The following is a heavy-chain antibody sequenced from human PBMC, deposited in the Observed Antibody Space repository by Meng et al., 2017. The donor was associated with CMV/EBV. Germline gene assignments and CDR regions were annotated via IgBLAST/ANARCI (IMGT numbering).Heavy chain of an antibody. J-gene: IGHJ4*01. Sequence: GESLKISCAASGFTFSSYSMNWVRQAPGKGLEWVSSISSSSSYIYYADSVKGRFTISRDNSKKKIYLQMHSLRTEDTAMYYCARDSEGSDSSGRSPYYFDYWGQGTLVTVS. CDR1: GFTFSSYS. D-gene: IGHD3-22*01. CDR3: ARDSEGSDSSGRSPYYFDY. CDR2: ISSSSSYI. V-gene: IGHV3-21*01.